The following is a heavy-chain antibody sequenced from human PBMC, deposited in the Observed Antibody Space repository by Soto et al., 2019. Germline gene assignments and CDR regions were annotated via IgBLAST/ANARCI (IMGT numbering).Heavy chain of an antibody. CDR3: AREGWLDIVATSFDY. J-gene: IGHJ4*02. CDR2: ISYDGSNK. V-gene: IGHV3-30-3*01. CDR1: GFTFSSYA. D-gene: IGHD5-12*01. Sequence: QVQLVESGGGVVQPGRSLRLSCAASGFTFSSYAMHWVRQAPGKGLEWVAVISYDGSNKYYAHSVKGRFTISRDNSKNTLYLQMNSLRAEDTAVYYCAREGWLDIVATSFDYWGQGTLVTVSS.